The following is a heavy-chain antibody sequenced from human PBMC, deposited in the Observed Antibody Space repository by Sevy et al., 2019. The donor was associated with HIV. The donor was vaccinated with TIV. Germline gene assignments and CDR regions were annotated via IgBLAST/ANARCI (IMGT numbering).Heavy chain of an antibody. CDR1: GFSISSASY. D-gene: IGHD3-10*01. J-gene: IGHJ4*02. V-gene: IGHV4-38-2*02. CDR3: ARDCDGFGSDYEGVY. Sequence: SETLSLTCTVSGFSISSASYWGWIRQHPGKGLEWIGSIYDGGSTYYNTSLKSRVTRLIDTSKNKFSLKLRSVTAADTAVYYGARDCDGFGSDYEGVYWGQGTLVTVSS. CDR2: IYDGGST.